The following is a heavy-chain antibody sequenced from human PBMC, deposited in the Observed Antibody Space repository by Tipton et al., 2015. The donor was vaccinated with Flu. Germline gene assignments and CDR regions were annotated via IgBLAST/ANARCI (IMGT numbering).Heavy chain of an antibody. CDR1: GFTFSSYA. CDR2: ISYDGSNK. V-gene: IGHV3-30-3*01. CDR3: ARGGVPAASATYWYFDL. D-gene: IGHD2-2*01. Sequence: SLRLSCAASGFTFSSYAMHWVRQAPGKGLEWVAVISYDGSNKYYADSVKGRFTISRDNSKNTLYLQMNSLRAEDTAVYYCARGGVPAASATYWYFDLWGRGTLVTVSS. J-gene: IGHJ2*01.